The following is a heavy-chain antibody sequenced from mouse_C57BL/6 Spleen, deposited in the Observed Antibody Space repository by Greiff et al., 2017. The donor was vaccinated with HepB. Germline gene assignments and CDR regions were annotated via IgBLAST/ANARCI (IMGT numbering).Heavy chain of an antibody. J-gene: IGHJ4*01. CDR3: TTHGSSQYYAMDY. Sequence: EVQLQQSGAELVRPGASVKLSCTASGFNIKDYYMHWVKQRPEQGLEWIGRIDPEDGDTEYAPKFQGKATMTADTSSNTAYLQLSSLTSEDTAVYYCTTHGSSQYYAMDYWGQGTSVTVSS. V-gene: IGHV14-1*01. D-gene: IGHD1-1*01. CDR1: GFNIKDYY. CDR2: IDPEDGDT.